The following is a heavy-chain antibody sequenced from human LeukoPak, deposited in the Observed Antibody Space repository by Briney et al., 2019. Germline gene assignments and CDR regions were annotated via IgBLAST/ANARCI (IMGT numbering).Heavy chain of an antibody. CDR1: GYTFTSYD. Sequence: EASVKVSCKASGYTFTSYDINWVRQATGQGLEWMGWMNPNSGNTGYAQKFQGRVTMTRNTSISTAYMELSSLRSEDTAVYYCARATYYYDSSGYYYYYYGMDVWGQGTTVTVSS. D-gene: IGHD3-22*01. V-gene: IGHV1-8*01. CDR3: ARATYYYDSSGYYYYYYGMDV. J-gene: IGHJ6*02. CDR2: MNPNSGNT.